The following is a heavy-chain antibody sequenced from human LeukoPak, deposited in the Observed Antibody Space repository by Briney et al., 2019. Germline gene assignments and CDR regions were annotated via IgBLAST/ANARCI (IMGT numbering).Heavy chain of an antibody. CDR1: GGSISSSSYY. D-gene: IGHD1-26*01. CDR3: ARLRGSYYGDY. Sequence: SETLSLTCTVSGGSISSSSYYWGWIRQPPGKGLEWIGSIYYSGSTYYNPSLKSRVTMSVDTSKNQFSLKLSSVTAADTAVYYCARLRGSYYGDYWGQGTLVTVSS. CDR2: IYYSGST. V-gene: IGHV4-39*07. J-gene: IGHJ4*02.